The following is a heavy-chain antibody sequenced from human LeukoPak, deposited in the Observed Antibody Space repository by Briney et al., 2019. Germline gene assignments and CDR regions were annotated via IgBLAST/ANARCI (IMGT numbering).Heavy chain of an antibody. J-gene: IGHJ6*02. Sequence: PGGSLRLSRAASGFTVSSNYMSWVREAPGKGLEWVSVIYSGGSTYYADSVKGRFTISRDNSKNTLYLQMNSLRAEDTAVYYCAREDGKYYYYGMDVWGQGTTVTVSS. CDR2: IYSGGST. V-gene: IGHV3-53*01. CDR3: AREDGKYYYYGMDV. CDR1: GFTVSSNY.